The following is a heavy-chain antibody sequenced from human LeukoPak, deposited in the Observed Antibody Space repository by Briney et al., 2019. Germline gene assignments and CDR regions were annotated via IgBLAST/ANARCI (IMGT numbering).Heavy chain of an antibody. D-gene: IGHD2-15*01. CDR2: VYYGGTT. CDR3: ARDCTGGSCYPPSDGFDI. V-gene: IGHV4-59*01. J-gene: IGHJ3*02. Sequence: PSETLSLTSTVSGGSFISYYWSWVRQTPGQGLEWIGYVYYGGTTSYSPSLKSRVTMSIDRSKNEFSLTLFSVTAAATANYYCARDCTGGSCYPPSDGFDIWGQGTKVTVSS. CDR1: GGSFISYY.